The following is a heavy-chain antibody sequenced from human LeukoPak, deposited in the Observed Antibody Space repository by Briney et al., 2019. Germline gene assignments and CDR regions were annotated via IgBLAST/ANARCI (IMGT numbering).Heavy chain of an antibody. CDR3: ASRKLGNDY. CDR1: GGSISSSSYY. V-gene: IGHV4-61*01. D-gene: IGHD7-27*01. CDR2: IYYTGSS. J-gene: IGHJ4*01. Sequence: SETLSLTCTVSGGSISSSSYYWSWIRQSPGKGLEWIGYIYYTGSSSYNPSLRSRVTISADTSKNQFSLKLSSVTAADTAVYYCASRKLGNDYWGQGTLVTVSS.